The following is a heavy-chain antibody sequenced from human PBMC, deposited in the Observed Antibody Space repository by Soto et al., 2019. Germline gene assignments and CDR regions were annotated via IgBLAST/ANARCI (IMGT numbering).Heavy chain of an antibody. Sequence: PSETLSLTCTVSGGSISSFYWSWIRQSPGTGLEWIGNMYYTGNTEYNPSLKSRVTISIDTSKIQFSLELTSVTAADTAVYYCARELGCSSTRCLANNWFDAWGKGFLVTVSS. CDR1: GGSISSFY. V-gene: IGHV4-59*01. CDR2: MYYTGNT. J-gene: IGHJ5*02. CDR3: ARELGCSSTRCLANNWFDA. D-gene: IGHD2-2*01.